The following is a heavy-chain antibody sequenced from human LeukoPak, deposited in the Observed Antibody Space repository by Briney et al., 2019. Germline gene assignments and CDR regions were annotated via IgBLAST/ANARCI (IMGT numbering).Heavy chain of an antibody. V-gene: IGHV1-2*06. J-gene: IGHJ4*02. CDR1: GYNFAGYY. CDR3: ARAMLYYDSSGYSMGAFDY. D-gene: IGHD3-22*01. Sequence: ASVKVSCKGSGYNFAGYYIHWVRQAPGQGLEWMGRINPRDGETNFAQKFQGRVTMTRDTSISTAYMELSRLRSDDTAVYYCARAMLYYDSSGYSMGAFDYWGQGTLVTVSS. CDR2: INPRDGET.